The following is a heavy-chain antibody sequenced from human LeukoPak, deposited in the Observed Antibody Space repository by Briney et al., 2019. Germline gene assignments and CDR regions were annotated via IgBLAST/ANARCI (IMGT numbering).Heavy chain of an antibody. CDR2: IHHSGSI. D-gene: IGHD2/OR15-2a*01. Sequence: SGTLSLTCAVSGGSISSSNWWSWVSQPPGKGLEWIGEIHHSGSINYNPSLKSRATISVDKSKNQFSLKLSSVTAADTAVYYCARKTIEPIEGNFDYWGQGSLVTVSS. CDR3: ARKTIEPIEGNFDY. J-gene: IGHJ4*02. CDR1: GGSISSSNW. V-gene: IGHV4-4*02.